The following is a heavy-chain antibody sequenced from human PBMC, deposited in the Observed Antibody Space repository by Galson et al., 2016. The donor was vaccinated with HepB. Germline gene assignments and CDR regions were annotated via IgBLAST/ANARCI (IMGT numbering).Heavy chain of an antibody. V-gene: IGHV3-33*01. J-gene: IGHJ4*02. CDR1: GFTFSSYG. Sequence: SLRLSCAASGFTFSSYGMYWVRQAPGKGLERVAVIWYDGSNKDYADSVKGRFTISRDNSKNTLYLQMHSLRVEDTAVYYCAIERPGVAGIDYCGQGTLFTVSS. CDR2: IWYDGSNK. CDR3: AIERPGVAGIDY. D-gene: IGHD6-19*01.